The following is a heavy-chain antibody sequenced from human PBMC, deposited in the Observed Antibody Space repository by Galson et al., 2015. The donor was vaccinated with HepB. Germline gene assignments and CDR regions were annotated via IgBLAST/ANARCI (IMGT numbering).Heavy chain of an antibody. CDR3: LGHTGLVEFAY. Sequence: SLRLSCAASGFTFSNFAMSWVRQAPGRGLEWVSAITDSGTTYYADSVKGRFTISRDNSKNTLYLQMTSLIADDTAVYFCLGHTGLVEFAYWDQGTLVTVSS. J-gene: IGHJ4*02. D-gene: IGHD2-15*01. V-gene: IGHV3-23*01. CDR2: ITDSGTT. CDR1: GFTFSNFA.